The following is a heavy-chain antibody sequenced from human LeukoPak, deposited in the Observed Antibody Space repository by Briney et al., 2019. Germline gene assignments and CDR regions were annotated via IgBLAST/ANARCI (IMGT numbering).Heavy chain of an antibody. CDR1: GFTFSSYT. J-gene: IGHJ5*02. CDR2: ISGSGGST. Sequence: PGGSLRLSCAASGFTFSSYTMSWVRQAPGKGLEWVSAISGSGGSTYYADSVKGRFTISRDNSKNTLYLQMNSLRADDTAVYYCARDGRATGSQPGRGRWFDPWGQGTLVTVSS. CDR3: ARDGRATGSQPGRGRWFDP. D-gene: IGHD1-1*01. V-gene: IGHV3-23*01.